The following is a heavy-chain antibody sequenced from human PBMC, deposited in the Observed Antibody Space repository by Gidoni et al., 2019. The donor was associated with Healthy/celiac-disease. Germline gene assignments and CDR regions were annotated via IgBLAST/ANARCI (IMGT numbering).Heavy chain of an antibody. J-gene: IGHJ4*02. Sequence: EVQLVESGGGWVQPGGCRRLAGAASGCTVSSYSMNWVRQAPGKGLGWVSYISSSSSTIYYADSVKGRFTISRDNAKNSLYLQMNSLRDEDTAVYYCARDGAVAGTGGFDYWGQGTLVTVSS. CDR3: ARDGAVAGTGGFDY. CDR1: GCTVSSYS. D-gene: IGHD6-19*01. CDR2: ISSSSSTI. V-gene: IGHV3-48*02.